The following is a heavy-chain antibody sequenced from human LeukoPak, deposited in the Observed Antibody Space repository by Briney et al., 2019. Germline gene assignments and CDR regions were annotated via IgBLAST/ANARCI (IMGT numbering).Heavy chain of an antibody. CDR2: IYNSGST. Sequence: PSETPSLSCTVSGGSISSGDYYWSWIRQPPGKGLEWFGYIYNSGSTYYNPSLKSRLTMSVDTSKNQFSLKLSSVTAADTAVYYCARDRSWTDGTKDAFDIWGQGTMVTVSS. J-gene: IGHJ3*02. V-gene: IGHV4-30-4*01. D-gene: IGHD1-14*01. CDR3: ARDRSWTDGTKDAFDI. CDR1: GGSISSGDYY.